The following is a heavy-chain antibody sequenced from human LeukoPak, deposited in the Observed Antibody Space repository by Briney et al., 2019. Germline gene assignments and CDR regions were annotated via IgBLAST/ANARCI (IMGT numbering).Heavy chain of an antibody. V-gene: IGHV4-31*03. CDR3: ASWTNAYYFDY. J-gene: IGHJ4*02. Sequence: SQTLSLTCTVSGDSISSGGYYWRWIRQHPGKGLEWIGYIYYSGSTYYNPSLKSRVTISVDTSKNQFSLKLSSVTAADTAVYYCASWTNAYYFDYWGQGTLVTVSS. CDR2: IYYSGST. D-gene: IGHD3/OR15-3a*01. CDR1: GDSISSGGYY.